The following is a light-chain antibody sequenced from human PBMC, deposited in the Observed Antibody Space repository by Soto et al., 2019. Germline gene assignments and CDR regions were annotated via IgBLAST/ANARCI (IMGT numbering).Light chain of an antibody. CDR1: QSVSSNY. CDR3: HHYET. V-gene: IGKV3-20*01. CDR2: GAS. J-gene: IGKJ1*01. Sequence: EIVLTQSPGTLSLSPGERATLSCRASQSVSSNYLAWYHQKPGQAPRLPTYGASIRAAGVPDRFSGSGPGTEITLTISRLEPEDFTEYYCHHYETFGQGTKVDIK.